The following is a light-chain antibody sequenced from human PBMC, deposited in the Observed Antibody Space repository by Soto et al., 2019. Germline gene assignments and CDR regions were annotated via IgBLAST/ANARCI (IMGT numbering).Light chain of an antibody. V-gene: IGLV2-11*01. Sequence: QSALTQPRSVSGSPGQSVTISCTGTSSDVGGYNYVSWYQQHPGKAPKLMIYDVSKRPSGVPDRFSGSKSDNTASLTISGLQAEDEADYYCCSYAGSSSVVFGGGTKVTVL. CDR2: DVS. CDR1: SSDVGGYNY. J-gene: IGLJ2*01. CDR3: CSYAGSSSVV.